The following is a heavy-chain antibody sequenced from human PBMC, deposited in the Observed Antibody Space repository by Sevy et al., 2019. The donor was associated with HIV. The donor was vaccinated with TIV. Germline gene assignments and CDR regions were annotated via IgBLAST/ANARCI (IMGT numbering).Heavy chain of an antibody. CDR1: GLSFTSNG. Sequence: GGSLRLSCAASGLSFTSNGMSWVRQAPGKGLEWVAGITSGGATYYADSVKGRFTVSRDNSKNTLYLQLNNRRADDTAVFYCAGGDTPMITDLDYWGQGTLVTVSS. V-gene: IGHV3-23*01. J-gene: IGHJ4*02. CDR3: AGGDTPMITDLDY. D-gene: IGHD3-16*01. CDR2: ITSGGAT.